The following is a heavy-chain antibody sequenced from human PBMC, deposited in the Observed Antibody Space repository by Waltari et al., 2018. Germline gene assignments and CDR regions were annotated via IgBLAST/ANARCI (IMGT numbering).Heavy chain of an antibody. J-gene: IGHJ4*02. Sequence: QVQLQESGPGLVKPSQTLSLTCTVSGGSISSGGYYWSWIRQHPGKGLEWIGYVYDSGSTYYNPSLKSRVTISVDTSKNQFSLKLSSVTAADTAVYYFARDRARVVVAARYFDYWGQGTLVTVSS. CDR1: GGSISSGGYY. CDR2: VYDSGST. D-gene: IGHD2-15*01. V-gene: IGHV4-31*03. CDR3: ARDRARVVVAARYFDY.